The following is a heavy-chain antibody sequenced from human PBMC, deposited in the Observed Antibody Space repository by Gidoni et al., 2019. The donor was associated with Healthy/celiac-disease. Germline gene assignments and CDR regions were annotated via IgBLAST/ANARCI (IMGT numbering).Heavy chain of an antibody. CDR1: GGSIRSGSYY. V-gene: IGHV4-61*02. CDR2: IYTSGST. D-gene: IGHD4-4*01. J-gene: IGHJ3*02. Sequence: QVQLQESGPGLVKPSQTLSLTCTVPGGSIRSGSYYWSWIRQPAGKGLEWIGRIYTSGSTNYNPSLKSRVTISVDTSKNQFSLKLSSVTAADTAVYYCASYDYSKGTDAFDIWGQGTMVTVSS. CDR3: ASYDYSKGTDAFDI.